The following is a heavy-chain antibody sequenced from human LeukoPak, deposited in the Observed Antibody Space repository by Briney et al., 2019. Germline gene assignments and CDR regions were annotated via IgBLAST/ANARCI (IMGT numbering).Heavy chain of an antibody. Sequence: GGSLRLSCAAAGFTSNNYAMSWVRQAPGKGLKWVSGISSGGSTYYADSMKGRFTISRDNSKNTLYLQMNSLRAEDTAVYYCAKDTYSTSPYYFDYWGRGTLVTVSS. CDR2: ISSGGST. J-gene: IGHJ4*02. D-gene: IGHD1-26*01. CDR1: GFTSNNYA. V-gene: IGHV3-23*01. CDR3: AKDTYSTSPYYFDY.